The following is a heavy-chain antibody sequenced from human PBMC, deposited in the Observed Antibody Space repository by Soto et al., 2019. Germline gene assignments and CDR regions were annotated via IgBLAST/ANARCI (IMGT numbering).Heavy chain of an antibody. J-gene: IGHJ4*02. Sequence: PGGSLRLSCAASGFTFSSYAMSWVRQAPGKGLEWVSAISGSGGSTYYADSVKGRLTISRDNSKNTLYLQMNSLRAEDTAVYYCAKEGLLWFGELPKGYFDYWGQGTLVTVSS. CDR3: AKEGLLWFGELPKGYFDY. D-gene: IGHD3-10*01. CDR1: GFTFSSYA. V-gene: IGHV3-23*01. CDR2: ISGSGGST.